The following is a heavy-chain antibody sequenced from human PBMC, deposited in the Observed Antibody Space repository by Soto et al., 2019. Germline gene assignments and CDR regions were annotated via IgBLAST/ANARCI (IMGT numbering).Heavy chain of an antibody. CDR1: GGSVNGYY. J-gene: IGHJ6*02. V-gene: IGHV4-34*10. CDR3: AGRKEYSSSDNYYYYGMDV. Sequence: SETLSLTCAVYGGSVNGYYWNWIRQPPGKGLEWIGEINHTGGTHYNPSLKSRVTMSVDTSKNQFSLKLSSVTAADTAVYYCAGRKEYSSSDNYYYYGMDVWGQGTTVTVSS. D-gene: IGHD6-6*01. CDR2: INHTGGT.